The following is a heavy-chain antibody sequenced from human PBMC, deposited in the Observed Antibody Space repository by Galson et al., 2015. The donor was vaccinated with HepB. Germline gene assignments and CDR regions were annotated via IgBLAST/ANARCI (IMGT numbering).Heavy chain of an antibody. CDR2: IIPILGIA. CDR3: ARGGSSPEQYDAFDI. V-gene: IGHV1-69*04. D-gene: IGHD6-13*01. J-gene: IGHJ3*02. Sequence: QSGAEVKKPGESLKISCKASGGTFSSYAISWVRQAPGQGLEWMGRIIPILGIANYAQKFQGRVTITADKSTSTAYMELSSLRSEDTAVYYCARGGSSPEQYDAFDIWGQGTMVTVSS. CDR1: GGTFSSYA.